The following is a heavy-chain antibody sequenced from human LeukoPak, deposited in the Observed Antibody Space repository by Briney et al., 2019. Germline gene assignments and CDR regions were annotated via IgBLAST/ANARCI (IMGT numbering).Heavy chain of an antibody. V-gene: IGHV3-15*01. Sequence: GGSLRLSCAASGFTFSDYYMSWIRQAPGKGLEWVGRIKSKTDGGTTDYAAPVKGRFTISRDDSKNTLYLQMNSLKTEDTAVYYCTTDRSPTMVRGVMWEYYYYYYYMDVWGKGTTVTVSS. J-gene: IGHJ6*03. D-gene: IGHD3-10*01. CDR1: GFTFSDYY. CDR3: TTDRSPTMVRGVMWEYYYYYYYMDV. CDR2: IKSKTDGGTT.